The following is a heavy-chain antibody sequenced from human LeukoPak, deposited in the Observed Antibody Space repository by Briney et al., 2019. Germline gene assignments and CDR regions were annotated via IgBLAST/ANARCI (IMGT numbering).Heavy chain of an antibody. D-gene: IGHD1-26*01. CDR3: GMSGDRVPLQDDVFDV. J-gene: IGHJ3*01. V-gene: IGHV5-51*01. CDR1: GYSFTSYC. CDR2: IYPGYPGP. Sequence: VESLKISCKFSGYSFTSYCIGRVRQMPGKGLEVMGSIYPGYPGPTSSPSFQGQVTISLDKSINTAYLQWSSLQASDTAMYYCGMSGDRVPLQDDVFDVWGQGTMVTVST.